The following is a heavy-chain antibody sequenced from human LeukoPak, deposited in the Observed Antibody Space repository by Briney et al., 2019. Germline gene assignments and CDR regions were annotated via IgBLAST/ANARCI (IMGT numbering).Heavy chain of an antibody. Sequence: PGRSLRLSCAASGFTSSRYAMHWVRQAPGKGLEWVALISYDGSEKYYADSVRGQFTISRDDSKNTLYLQMNSLRAEDTAVYYCGEFDYWGQGTLVTVSS. CDR2: ISYDGSEK. CDR1: GFTSSRYA. V-gene: IGHV3-30*01. CDR3: GEFDY. J-gene: IGHJ4*02.